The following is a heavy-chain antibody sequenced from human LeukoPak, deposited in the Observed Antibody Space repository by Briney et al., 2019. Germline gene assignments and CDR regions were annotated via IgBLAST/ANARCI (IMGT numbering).Heavy chain of an antibody. CDR3: ARAHCSSTSCYLDYFDSSGYYYPGAFDI. V-gene: IGHV1-69*13. D-gene: IGHD3-22*01. CDR2: IIPIFGTA. J-gene: IGHJ3*02. CDR1: GGTFSSYA. Sequence: SVKVSCKASGGTFSSYAISWVRQAPGQGLEWMGGIIPIFGTANYAQKFQGRVTITADESTSTAYMELSSLRSEDTAVYYCARAHCSSTSCYLDYFDSSGYYYPGAFDIWGQGTMVTVSS.